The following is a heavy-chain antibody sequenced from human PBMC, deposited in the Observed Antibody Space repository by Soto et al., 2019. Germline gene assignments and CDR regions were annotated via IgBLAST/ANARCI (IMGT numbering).Heavy chain of an antibody. V-gene: IGHV5-51*01. CDR3: ARMRVPRGYSYGYYFDD. CDR2: IYPGDSDT. J-gene: IGHJ4*02. Sequence: GESLKISCKGSGYSFTSYWIGWVRQMPGKGLEWMGIIYPGDSDTRYSPSFQGQVTISADKSISTAYLQWSSLKASDTAMYYCARMRVPRGYSYGYYFDDWGQGTLVTVSS. D-gene: IGHD5-18*01. CDR1: GYSFTSYW.